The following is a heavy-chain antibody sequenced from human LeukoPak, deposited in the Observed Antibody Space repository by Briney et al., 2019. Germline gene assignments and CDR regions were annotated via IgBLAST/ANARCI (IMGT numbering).Heavy chain of an antibody. J-gene: IGHJ5*02. Sequence: GASVKVSCKASGYTFTGYYMHWVRQAPGQGLEWMGWINPNSGGTNYAQKFQGRVTMTRDTSISTAYMEPSRLRSDDTAVYYCARGVVVVAATHIDDGWFDPWGQGTLVTVSS. D-gene: IGHD2-15*01. CDR3: ARGVVVVAATHIDDGWFDP. CDR1: GYTFTGYY. V-gene: IGHV1-2*02. CDR2: INPNSGGT.